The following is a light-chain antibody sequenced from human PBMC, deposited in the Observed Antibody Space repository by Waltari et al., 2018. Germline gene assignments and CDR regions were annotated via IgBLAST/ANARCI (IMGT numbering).Light chain of an antibody. V-gene: IGLV8-61*01. CDR1: SGSLSTTSY. Sequence: QTVVTQAPSLSVSPGGTVTLTCSFSSGSLSTTSYASWYQQTPGQPPRTLVYKANSRSSGVPDRFSGSILGNRAALTITGAQAEDESDYYCLLYLGSGIFVFGGGTKLTVL. CDR3: LLYLGSGIFV. J-gene: IGLJ3*02. CDR2: KAN.